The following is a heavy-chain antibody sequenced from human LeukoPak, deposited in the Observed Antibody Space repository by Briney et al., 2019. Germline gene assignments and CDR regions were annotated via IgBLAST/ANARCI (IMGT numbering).Heavy chain of an antibody. CDR2: IYYSGST. CDR1: GGSISSYY. Sequence: SVTLSLTCTVSGGSISSYYWSWIRQPPGKGLEWIGYIYYSGSTNYNPSLKSRVTISVDTSKNQFSLKLSSVTAADTAVYYCASGRVDFWSGYYSSTVFDYWGQGTLVTVSS. D-gene: IGHD3-3*01. CDR3: ASGRVDFWSGYYSSTVFDY. V-gene: IGHV4-59*01. J-gene: IGHJ4*02.